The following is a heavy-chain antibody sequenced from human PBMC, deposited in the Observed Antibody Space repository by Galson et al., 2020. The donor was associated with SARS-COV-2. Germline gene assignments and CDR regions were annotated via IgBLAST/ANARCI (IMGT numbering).Heavy chain of an antibody. Sequence: ASVKVSCKASGYTFTGRYIHWVRLAPGQGLEWMGSVNPHSGDTKYAQKFQGRVTMTRDTSITTAYLELSGLRSDDTAVYYCARHWGLVVPNPSYYCDSGVDVWGHGPTVTVCS. J-gene: IGHJ6*02. CDR3: ARHWGLVVPNPSYYCDSGVDV. CDR2: VNPHSGDT. CDR1: GYTFTGRY. V-gene: IGHV1-2*02. D-gene: IGHD3-22*01.